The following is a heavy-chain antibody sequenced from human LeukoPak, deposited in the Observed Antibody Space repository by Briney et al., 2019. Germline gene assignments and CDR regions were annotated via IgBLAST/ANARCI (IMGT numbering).Heavy chain of an antibody. Sequence: GGSLRLSCAASGFTFSSYSLNWVRQAPGKGLEWVSSISSSSTYIYYADSVKGRFTISRDNSKNTLYLQMGSLRAEDMAVYYCARAGRDGYNPFDYWGQGTLVTVSS. CDR2: ISSSSTYI. V-gene: IGHV3-21*01. CDR1: GFTFSSYS. CDR3: ARAGRDGYNPFDY. J-gene: IGHJ4*02. D-gene: IGHD5-24*01.